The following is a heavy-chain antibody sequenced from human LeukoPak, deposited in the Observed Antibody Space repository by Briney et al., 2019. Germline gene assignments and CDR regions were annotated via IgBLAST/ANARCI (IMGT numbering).Heavy chain of an antibody. CDR1: GFTFSSYG. V-gene: IGHV3-30*18. CDR2: ISYDGSNK. CDR3: AKVPYGDYVYFDY. J-gene: IGHJ4*02. Sequence: GRSLRLSCAASGFTFSSYGMHWVRQAPGKGLEWVAVISYDGSNKYYADSVKGRFTISRDNSKNTLYLQMNSLRAEDTAVYYCAKVPYGDYVYFDYWGQGTLVTVSS. D-gene: IGHD4-17*01.